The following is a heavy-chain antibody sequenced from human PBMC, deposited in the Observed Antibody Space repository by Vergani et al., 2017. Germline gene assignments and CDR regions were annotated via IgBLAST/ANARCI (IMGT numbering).Heavy chain of an antibody. CDR3: TTDXRYCGDGSCYWLRDHHYYGMDV. CDR1: GFSFRNAW. V-gene: IGHV3-15*07. D-gene: IGHD2-21*01. J-gene: IGHJ6*02. Sequence: EVQLVESGGGIVKPGGSLRLSCVASGFSFRNAWMNWVRRTPGKGLEWVGRIKSTFDRGTTDYAAAVKGRFTISRDDSKNTLFLQMNGLKTEDTGVYYCTTDXRYCGDGSCYWLRDHHYYGMDVWGQGTTVTVSS. CDR2: IKSTFDRGTT.